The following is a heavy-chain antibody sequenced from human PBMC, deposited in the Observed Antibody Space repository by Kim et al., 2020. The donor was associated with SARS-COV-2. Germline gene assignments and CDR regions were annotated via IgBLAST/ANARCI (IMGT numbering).Heavy chain of an antibody. CDR1: GDSVSSNSAA. J-gene: IGHJ4*02. CDR3: ARDRQRAGTGVDY. Sequence: SQTLSLTCDISGDSVSSNSAAWNWIRQSPSRGLEWLGRTYYRSKWYTDYALSVKGRITINPDTSKNQFSLQLNSVTPEDTAVYYCARDRQRAGTGVDYWAQGTLVTVSS. CDR2: TYYRSKWYT. V-gene: IGHV6-1*01. D-gene: IGHD6-19*01.